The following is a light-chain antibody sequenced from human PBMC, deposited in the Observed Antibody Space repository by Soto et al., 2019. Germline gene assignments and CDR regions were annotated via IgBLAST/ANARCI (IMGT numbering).Light chain of an antibody. J-gene: IGLJ1*01. CDR1: SSNIGSNT. CDR3: AAWDDSLNGYV. Sequence: QSVLTQPPSASGTHGQRVTISCSGSSSNIGSNTVNWYQQLPGTAPKLLIYSNNQRPSGVPDRFSGSKSGTSASLAISGLQXXDXADYYCAAWDDSLNGYVFGTGTKLTVL. CDR2: SNN. V-gene: IGLV1-44*01.